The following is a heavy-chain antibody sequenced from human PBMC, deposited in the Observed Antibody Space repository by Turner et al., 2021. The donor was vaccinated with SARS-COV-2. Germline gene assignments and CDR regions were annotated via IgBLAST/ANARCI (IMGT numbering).Heavy chain of an antibody. Sequence: QVQLQESGPGLVKPSQTLSLTCTVSGGSISSGGYYWSWIRQHPGKGLEWIGYIYYSGNNYYNPSLKSRVTISVDTSKNQFTLKLSSVTAAETAVYYCARTKGYCSSTSCYLDYWGQGNLVTVSS. J-gene: IGHJ4*02. D-gene: IGHD2-2*01. V-gene: IGHV4-31*03. CDR3: ARTKGYCSSTSCYLDY. CDR1: GGSISSGGYY. CDR2: IYYSGNN.